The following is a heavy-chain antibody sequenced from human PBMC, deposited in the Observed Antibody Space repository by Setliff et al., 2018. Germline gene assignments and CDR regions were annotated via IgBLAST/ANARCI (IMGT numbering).Heavy chain of an antibody. CDR3: ARAPLESGYYYGQGHYFDN. CDR2: IDPSADYT. J-gene: IGHJ4*02. Sequence: ASVKVSCKASGLTFTTFSISWVRQAPGQGLEWMGIIDPSADYTNYAQKFQGRVTMTKDTSTTTVYLELSSLRSEDTALYYCARAPLESGYYYGQGHYFDNWGQGTLVTVSS. CDR1: GLTFTTFS. V-gene: IGHV1-46*01. D-gene: IGHD5-18*01.